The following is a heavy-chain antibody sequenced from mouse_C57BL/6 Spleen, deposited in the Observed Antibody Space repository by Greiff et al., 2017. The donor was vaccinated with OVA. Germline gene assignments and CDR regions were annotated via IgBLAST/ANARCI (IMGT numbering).Heavy chain of an antibody. D-gene: IGHD2-4*01. CDR2: IHPNSGST. CDR3: ARGDYDDGVFDY. V-gene: IGHV1-64*01. J-gene: IGHJ2*01. Sequence: VQLQESGAELVKPGASVKLSCKASGYTFTSYWMHWVKQRPGQGLEWIGMIHPNSGSTNYNEKFKSKATLTVDKSSSTAYMQLSSLTSEDSAVYYCARGDYDDGVFDYWGQGTTLTVSS. CDR1: GYTFTSYW.